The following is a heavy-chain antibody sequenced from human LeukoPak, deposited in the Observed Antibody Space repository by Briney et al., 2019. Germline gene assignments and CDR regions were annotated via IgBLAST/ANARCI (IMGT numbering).Heavy chain of an antibody. V-gene: IGHV4-34*01. J-gene: IGHJ4*02. Sequence: SETLSLTCAVYGGSFSGYYWSWIRQPPGKGLEWIGEINHSGSTNYNPSLRSRVTISVDTSKNQFSLKLSSVTAADAAVYYCARERDLDYWGQGTLVTVSS. CDR1: GGSFSGYY. CDR3: ARERDLDY. CDR2: INHSGST.